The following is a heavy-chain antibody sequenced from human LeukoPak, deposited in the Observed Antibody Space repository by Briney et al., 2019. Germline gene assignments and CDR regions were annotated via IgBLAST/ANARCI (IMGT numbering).Heavy chain of an antibody. J-gene: IGHJ4*02. CDR2: IYYSGST. V-gene: IGHV4-39*07. CDR3: ARNWGNYRDGYSFWVGY. Sequence: AETLSLPCTVSGGSISSSSYDWGWIPQPPGKGLEWIGGIYYSGSTYYNPSLKSRVTISVDTSKNKFSLKLSSVTAADTAVYYCARNWGNYRDGYSFWVGYWGQGTLVTVSS. D-gene: IGHD5-24*01. CDR1: GGSISSSSYD.